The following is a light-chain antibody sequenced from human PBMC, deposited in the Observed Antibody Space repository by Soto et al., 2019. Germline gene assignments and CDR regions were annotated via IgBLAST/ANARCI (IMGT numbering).Light chain of an antibody. V-gene: IGLV1-44*01. J-gene: IGLJ2*01. CDR1: SSDIGSNP. CDR2: RDN. CDR3: SAWDDNIYGPV. Sequence: QSVLTQPPSASGTPGQRVAIYCSGGSSDIGSNPVNWYLHLPGAAPKLLIYRDNQRPSGVPDRFSGSKSGTSASLTINGLQSEDEADYCCSAWDDNIYGPVFGGGTKLTVL.